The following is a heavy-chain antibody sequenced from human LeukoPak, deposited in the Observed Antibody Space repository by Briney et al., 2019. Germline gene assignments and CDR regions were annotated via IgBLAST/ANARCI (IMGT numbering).Heavy chain of an antibody. CDR2: ISAYNGNT. V-gene: IGHV1-18*01. CDR1: GYTFTTYG. Sequence: ASVKVSCKASGYTFTTYGISWVRQAPGQGLEWMGWISAYNGNTNYAQKLQVRVTMATDTSTSTAYMELRSLRSDDTAVYCCARALAAGGFYDNWGQGTLVTVSS. J-gene: IGHJ4*02. CDR3: ARALAAGGFYDN. D-gene: IGHD6-13*01.